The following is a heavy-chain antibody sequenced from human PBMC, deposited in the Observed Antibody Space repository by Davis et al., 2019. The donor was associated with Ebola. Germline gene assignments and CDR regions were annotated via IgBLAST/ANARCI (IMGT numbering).Heavy chain of an antibody. D-gene: IGHD2-21*02. CDR1: EFTFRSYS. Sequence: GGSLRLSCEASEFTFRSYSMHWVRQAPGKGLEWLSIINWDGSHFYYADSVKGRFTISRDNSQTSLYLQLNSLRAEDTALYYCARDITPVTAPYYYYGMDVWGQGTTVTVSS. V-gene: IGHV3-43D*03. J-gene: IGHJ6*02. CDR2: INWDGSHF. CDR3: ARDITPVTAPYYYYGMDV.